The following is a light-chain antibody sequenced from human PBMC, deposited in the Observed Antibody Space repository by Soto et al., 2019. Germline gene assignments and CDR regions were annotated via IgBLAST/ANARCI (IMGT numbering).Light chain of an antibody. CDR3: SSYTNFNSL. Sequence: QSALTQPASVSGSPGQSITISCTGTSSDVGAYNYVSWYQQHLGKAPKLMIYDVFNRPSGVSDRFSGSKSGNTASLTISGLQAEDEADYFCSSYTNFNSLFGGGTKLTVL. J-gene: IGLJ3*02. CDR2: DVF. V-gene: IGLV2-14*03. CDR1: SSDVGAYNY.